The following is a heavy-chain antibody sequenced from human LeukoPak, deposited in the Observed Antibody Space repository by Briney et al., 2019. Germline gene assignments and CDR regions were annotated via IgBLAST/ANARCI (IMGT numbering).Heavy chain of an antibody. J-gene: IGHJ5*02. CDR3: ASSYSSSSGDPNWFDP. Sequence: GESLKISCKGSGYSFTSYWIGWVRQMPGKGLEWMAIIYPGDSDTRYSPSFQGQVTISADKSISTAYLQWSSLKASDTAMYYCASSYSSSSGDPNWFDPWGQGTLATVAS. V-gene: IGHV5-51*01. D-gene: IGHD6-6*01. CDR2: IYPGDSDT. CDR1: GYSFTSYW.